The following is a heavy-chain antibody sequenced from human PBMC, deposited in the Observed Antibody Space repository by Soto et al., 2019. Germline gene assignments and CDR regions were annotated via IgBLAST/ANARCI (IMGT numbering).Heavy chain of an antibody. D-gene: IGHD3-10*01. CDR2: ISSSSSTI. V-gene: IGHV3-48*01. J-gene: IGHJ3*02. Sequence: GGSLRLSCAASGFTFSSYSMNWVRQAPGKGLEWVSYISSSSSTIYYADSVKGRFTISRDNAKNSLYLQMNSLRAEDTAVYYCARPPVRGAYDAFDIWGQGTTVTVSS. CDR1: GFTFSSYS. CDR3: ARPPVRGAYDAFDI.